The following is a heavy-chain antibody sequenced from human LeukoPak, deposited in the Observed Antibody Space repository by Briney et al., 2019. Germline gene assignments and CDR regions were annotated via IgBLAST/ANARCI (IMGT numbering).Heavy chain of an antibody. CDR3: ARLSLVVPAATGT. D-gene: IGHD2-2*01. J-gene: IGHJ4*02. CDR1: GYTFTSYD. CDR2: INPNSGGT. Sequence: ASVKVSCKASGYTFTSYDINWVRQAPGQGLEWMGWINPNSGGTNYAQKFQGRVTMTRDTSISTAYMELSRLRSDDTAVYYCARLSLVVPAATGTWGQGTLVTVSS. V-gene: IGHV1-2*02.